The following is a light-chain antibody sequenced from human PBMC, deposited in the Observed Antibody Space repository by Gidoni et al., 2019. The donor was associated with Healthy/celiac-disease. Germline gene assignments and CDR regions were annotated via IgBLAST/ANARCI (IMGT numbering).Light chain of an antibody. CDR2: AAS. J-gene: IGKJ1*01. V-gene: IGKV1-39*01. CDR3: QQSYSTSAWT. Sequence: DIQMTQSPSSLSASVGDRVTITCRASQSISSYLYWYQQKPGKAPKLLIYAASSLQSGVPSRFSCSGAETDFTLTISSLQPEDFATYYCQQSYSTSAWTFGQGTKVEIK. CDR1: QSISSY.